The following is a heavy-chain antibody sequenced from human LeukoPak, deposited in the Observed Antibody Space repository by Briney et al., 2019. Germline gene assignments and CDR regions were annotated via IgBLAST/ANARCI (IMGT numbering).Heavy chain of an antibody. D-gene: IGHD3-10*02. J-gene: IGHJ4*02. CDR2: INPDGSRT. V-gene: IGHV3-74*01. Sequence: GGSLRLSCAASGFIFSTYWMHWVRQAPGKGLVWVSRINPDGSRTDYADSVKGRFTISRDNAKNTLYLQMNRLTTEDTAIYYCAKDLPVLEYWGQGTLVTVSS. CDR1: GFIFSTYW. CDR3: AKDLPVLEY.